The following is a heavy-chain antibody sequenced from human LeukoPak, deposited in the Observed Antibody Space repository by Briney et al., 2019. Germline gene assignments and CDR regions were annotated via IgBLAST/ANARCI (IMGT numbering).Heavy chain of an antibody. CDR3: ARARGSGYYFVPVH. CDR2: ISSSSSYI. CDR1: GFTFSSYS. V-gene: IGHV3-21*04. D-gene: IGHD3-22*01. J-gene: IGHJ4*02. Sequence: GGSLRLSCAASGFTFSSYSMNWVRQAPGKGLEWVSSISSSSSYIYYADSVKGRFTISRDNAKNSLYLQMNSLRAEDTALYYCARARGSGYYFVPVHWGQGTLVTVSS.